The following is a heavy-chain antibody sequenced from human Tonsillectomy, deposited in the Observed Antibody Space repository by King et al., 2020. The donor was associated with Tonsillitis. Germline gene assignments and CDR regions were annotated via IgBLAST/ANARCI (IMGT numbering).Heavy chain of an antibody. V-gene: IGHV3-23*04. CDR2: ISGSGGRT. CDR1: GFTFSNYA. Sequence: VQLVESGGGLVQPGGSLRLSCAASGFTFSNYAMSWVRQAPGKGLEWVSAISGSGGRTYYADSVKGRFTISRDNSKDTLYLQMHSLRAEDTAVYYCAKDVKGTFDIWGQGTMVTVSS. CDR3: AKDVKGTFDI. J-gene: IGHJ3*02.